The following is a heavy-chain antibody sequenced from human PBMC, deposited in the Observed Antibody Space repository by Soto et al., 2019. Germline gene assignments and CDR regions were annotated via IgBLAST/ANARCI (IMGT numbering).Heavy chain of an antibody. Sequence: QVQLVQSGAEAKTPGSSLKVSCKVSGSRFSNYVISWVRQAPGHGLEWLGRIIPIFNSTKYAQNFQGRVTITADKSTSTASLELSSLRSDDTAVYYCAREGRGKKAGYNGLVSLGYWGQGTLVTVSS. J-gene: IGHJ4*02. CDR1: GSRFSNYV. V-gene: IGHV1-69*06. CDR2: IIPIFNST. D-gene: IGHD2-2*02. CDR3: AREGRGKKAGYNGLVSLGY.